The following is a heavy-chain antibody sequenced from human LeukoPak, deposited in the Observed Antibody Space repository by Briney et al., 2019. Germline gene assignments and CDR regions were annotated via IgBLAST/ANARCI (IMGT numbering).Heavy chain of an antibody. Sequence: ASETLSLTCAVYGGSFSGYYWSWIRQPPGKGLEWIGEINHSGSTNYNPSLKSRVTISVDTSKNQFSLKLSSVTAADTAVYYCAGVGGYSYGSFDYWGQGTLATVSS. J-gene: IGHJ4*02. V-gene: IGHV4-34*01. D-gene: IGHD5-18*01. CDR2: INHSGST. CDR1: GGSFSGYY. CDR3: AGVGGYSYGSFDY.